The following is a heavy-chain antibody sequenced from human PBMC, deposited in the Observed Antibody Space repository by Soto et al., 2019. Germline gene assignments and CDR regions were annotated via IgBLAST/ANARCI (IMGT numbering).Heavy chain of an antibody. CDR1: GITFSSYN. CDR2: ISSSGTYI. CDR3: ARARPSRDAFYYGLDV. D-gene: IGHD6-13*01. Sequence: QLVESGGGLVKPGGSLRLSCAASGITFSSYNMNWVRQAPGKGLEWVSSISSSGTYIHHADSVKGRFTIYRDNAKNSLYQQMDSLRAEDTAVYYCARARPSRDAFYYGLDVWGQGTTVTVS. J-gene: IGHJ6*02. V-gene: IGHV3-21*06.